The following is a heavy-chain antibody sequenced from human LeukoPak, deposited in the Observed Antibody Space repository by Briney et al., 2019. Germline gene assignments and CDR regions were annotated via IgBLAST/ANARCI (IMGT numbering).Heavy chain of an antibody. CDR2: IYSRGTT. J-gene: IGHJ3*02. CDR3: AKEVRHSYGPVAFEI. D-gene: IGHD5-18*01. V-gene: IGHV4-4*07. Sequence: SETLSLTCTVSGGSISSYYWSWIRQSAGKGLEWIGRIYSRGTTNYNPSLKSRVTMLVDTSKNQFSLKVSSVTAADTAVYYCAKEVRHSYGPVAFEIWGQGTMVTVSS. CDR1: GGSISSYY.